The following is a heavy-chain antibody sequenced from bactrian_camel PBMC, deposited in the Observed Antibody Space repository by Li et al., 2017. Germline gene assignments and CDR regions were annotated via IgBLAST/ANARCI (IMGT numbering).Heavy chain of an antibody. Sequence: HVQLVESGGGSVQAGGSLRLSCAASGYTYSSYCMGWYRQTPGKEREGVAGMSTSGGGTYYADSVKGRFTISQDRDKNTVYLQMDSLKPEDTADYYCAPVGVIQGLGLRTCDELAGYWGQGTQVTVS. CDR2: MSTSGGGT. D-gene: IGHD3*01. J-gene: IGHJ6*01. CDR3: APVGVIQGLGLRTCDELAGY. CDR1: GYTYSSYC. V-gene: IGHV3-3*01.